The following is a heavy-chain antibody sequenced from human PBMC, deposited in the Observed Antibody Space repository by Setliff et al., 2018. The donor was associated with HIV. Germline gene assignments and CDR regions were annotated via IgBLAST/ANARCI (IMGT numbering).Heavy chain of an antibody. J-gene: IGHJ3*02. Sequence: SETLSLTCTVSGGSISNNSYYWGWVRQPPGKGLELIGNLFYNGSTNYNPSLKSRVTISVDTSKNQFSLKLSSVTAADTAVYYCARHSITLVVGVPERDDAFDIWGQGTMVTVSS. CDR1: GGSISNNSYY. CDR3: ARHSITLVVGVPERDDAFDI. D-gene: IGHD3-22*01. V-gene: IGHV4-39*01. CDR2: LFYNGST.